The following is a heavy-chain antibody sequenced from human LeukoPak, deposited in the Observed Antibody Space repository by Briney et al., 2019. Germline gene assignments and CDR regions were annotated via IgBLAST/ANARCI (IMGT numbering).Heavy chain of an antibody. Sequence: SETLSLTCAVYGGSFSGYYWSWIRQPPGKGLEWIGEINHSGSTNYNPSPKSRVTISVDTSKNQSSLKLSSVTAADTAVYYCARDFFGQQLAFYYYYGMDVWGQGTTVTVSS. V-gene: IGHV4-34*01. J-gene: IGHJ6*02. CDR1: GGSFSGYY. CDR2: INHSGST. CDR3: ARDFFGQQLAFYYYYGMDV. D-gene: IGHD6-13*01.